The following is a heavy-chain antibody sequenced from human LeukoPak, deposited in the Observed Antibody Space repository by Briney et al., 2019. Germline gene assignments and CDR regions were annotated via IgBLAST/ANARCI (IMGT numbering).Heavy chain of an antibody. J-gene: IGHJ6*04. CDR1: GYTFTGYY. CDR3: ATTSLLWFGELSLDV. V-gene: IGHV1-2*02. Sequence: ASVKVSCKASGYTFTGYYMHWVRQAPGQGLEWMGWINPNSGGTNYAQKFQGRVTMTRDTSISTAYMELSRLRSDDTAVYYCATTSLLWFGELSLDVWGKGTTVTISS. CDR2: INPNSGGT. D-gene: IGHD3-10*01.